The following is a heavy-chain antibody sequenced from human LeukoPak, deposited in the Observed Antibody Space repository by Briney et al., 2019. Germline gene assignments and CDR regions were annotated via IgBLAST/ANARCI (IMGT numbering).Heavy chain of an antibody. V-gene: IGHV1-3*03. CDR1: GYTFTSYA. CDR3: ARGYYYDSSGYYKDFDY. CDR2: INAGNGNT. Sequence: ASVKVSCKASGYTFTSYAMQWVRQAPGQRLQWMGWINAGNGNTKYSQEFQGRVTITRDTSASTAYMELSSLRSEDMAVYYCARGYYYDSSGYYKDFDYWGQGTLVTVSS. J-gene: IGHJ4*02. D-gene: IGHD3-22*01.